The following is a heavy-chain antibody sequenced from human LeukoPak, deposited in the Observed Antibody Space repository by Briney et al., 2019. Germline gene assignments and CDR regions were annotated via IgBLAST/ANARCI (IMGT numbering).Heavy chain of an antibody. V-gene: IGHV4-4*02. J-gene: IGHJ4*02. CDR3: ARDGQSHFDY. D-gene: IGHD3/OR15-3a*01. CDR2: IYHSGST. CDR1: GGSISSRNW. Sequence: SGTLSLTCGVSGGSISSRNWWSWVRPPPGKGLEWIGEIYHSGSTKYNPSLKSRVTISVDKSKNQFSLRLSSVTAADTAVYYCARDGQSHFDYWGQGTLVTVAS.